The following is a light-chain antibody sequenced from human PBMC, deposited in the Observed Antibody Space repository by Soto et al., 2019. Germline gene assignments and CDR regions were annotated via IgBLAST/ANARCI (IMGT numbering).Light chain of an antibody. Sequence: QSALTQPASVSGSPGQSITISCTGTSGDVGSYNLVSWYQQHPGKAPKLMIYEGSKRPSGVSNRFSGSTSGNTASLTISGLQAEDEADYYCCSYAGSSTLVFGGGTKVTVL. V-gene: IGLV2-23*01. J-gene: IGLJ2*01. CDR2: EGS. CDR3: CSYAGSSTLV. CDR1: SGDVGSYNL.